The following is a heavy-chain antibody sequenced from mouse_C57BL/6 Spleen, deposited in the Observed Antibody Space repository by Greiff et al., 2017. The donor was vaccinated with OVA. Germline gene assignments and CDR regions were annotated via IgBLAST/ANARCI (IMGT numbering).Heavy chain of an antibody. CDR2: ISYSGST. CDR3: ARDRGYGFYAMDY. J-gene: IGHJ4*01. Sequence: VQLKQSGPGMVKPSQSLSLTCTVTGYSITSGYDWHWIRHFPGNKLEWMGYISYSGSTNYNPSLKSRISITHDTSKNHFFLKLNSVTTEDTATYYCARDRGYGFYAMDYWGQGTSVTVSS. D-gene: IGHD2-2*01. CDR1: GYSITSGYD. V-gene: IGHV3-1*01.